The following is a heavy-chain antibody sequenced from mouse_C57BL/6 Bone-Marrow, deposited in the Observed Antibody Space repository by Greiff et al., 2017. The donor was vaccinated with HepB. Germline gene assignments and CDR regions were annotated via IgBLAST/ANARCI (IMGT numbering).Heavy chain of an antibody. CDR1: GYTFTDYY. V-gene: IGHV1-19*01. CDR3: ARSGSEWTYWYFDV. J-gene: IGHJ1*03. CDR2: INPYNGGT. Sequence: VQLQQSGPVLVKPGASVKMSCKASGYTFTDYYMNWVKQSHGKSLEWIGVINPYNGGTSYNQKFKGKATLTVDKSSSTAYMELNSLTSEDSAVYYCARSGSEWTYWYFDVWGTGTTVTVSS. D-gene: IGHD1-1*01.